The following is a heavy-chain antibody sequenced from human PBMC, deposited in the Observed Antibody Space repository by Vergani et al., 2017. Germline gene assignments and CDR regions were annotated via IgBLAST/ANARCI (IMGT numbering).Heavy chain of an antibody. J-gene: IGHJ4*02. CDR1: GFTFSNYW. Sequence: VKLEESGGGVVQPGRSLRLSCAASGFTFSNYWMSWVRQAPGKGLEWVANIKEDGSETFYVDSVMGRFTISRDNAKNSLYLQMNSLRAEDTAVYFCARLGLTASRREAPVFDYWGQGTLVTVSS. CDR2: IKEDGSET. D-gene: IGHD6-6*01. V-gene: IGHV3-7*01. CDR3: ARLGLTASRREAPVFDY.